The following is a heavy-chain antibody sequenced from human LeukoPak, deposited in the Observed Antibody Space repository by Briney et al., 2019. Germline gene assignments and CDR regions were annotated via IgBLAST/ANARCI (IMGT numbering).Heavy chain of an antibody. D-gene: IGHD6-25*01. Sequence: GGSLRLSCAASGFTFSSYGMHWVRQAPGKGLEWVGRIKSKTDGGTTDYAAPVKGRFTISRDDSKNTLYLQMNSLKTEDTAVYYCTTDFGYRRGLVAFDIWGQGTMVTVSS. J-gene: IGHJ3*02. CDR1: GFTFSSYG. V-gene: IGHV3-15*01. CDR3: TTDFGYRRGLVAFDI. CDR2: IKSKTDGGTT.